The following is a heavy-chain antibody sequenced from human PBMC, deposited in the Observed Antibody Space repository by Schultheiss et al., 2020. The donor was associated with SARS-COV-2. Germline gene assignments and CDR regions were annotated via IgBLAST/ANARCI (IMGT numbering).Heavy chain of an antibody. CDR1: GGSISSSNW. V-gene: IGHV4-4*02. CDR2: IYYSGST. Sequence: SETLSLTCAVSGGSISSSNWWSWVRQPPGKGLEWIGYIYYSGSTYYNPSLKSRVTISVDTSKNQFSLKLSSVTAADTAVYYCAGVPAVTFRYYYYYYMDVWGKGTTVTVSS. J-gene: IGHJ6*03. D-gene: IGHD2-2*01. CDR3: AGVPAVTFRYYYYYYMDV.